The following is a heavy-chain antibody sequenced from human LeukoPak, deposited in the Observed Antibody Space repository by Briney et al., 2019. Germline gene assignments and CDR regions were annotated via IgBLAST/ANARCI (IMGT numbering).Heavy chain of an antibody. CDR1: GGSISSYY. J-gene: IGHJ4*02. CDR2: IYYSGST. Sequence: SETLSLTCTVSGGSISSYYWSWIRQPPGKGLGWIGYIYYSGSTNYNPSLKSRVTTSVGTSKNQFSLKLSSVTAADTAVYYCARLALWSGYYIVDYWGQGTLVTVSS. CDR3: ARLALWSGYYIVDY. D-gene: IGHD3-3*01. V-gene: IGHV4-59*08.